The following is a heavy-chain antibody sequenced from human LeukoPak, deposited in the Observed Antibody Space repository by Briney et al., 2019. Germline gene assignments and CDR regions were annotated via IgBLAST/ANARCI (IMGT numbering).Heavy chain of an antibody. CDR2: IYAGGGT. V-gene: IGHV3-66*02. J-gene: IGHJ4*02. CDR1: GFIVSSNY. CDR3: AREATVTGGYFDC. D-gene: IGHD4-17*01. Sequence: GGSLRLSCAASGFIVSSNYMSWVRQAPGKGLEWVSVIYAGGGTYYADSVKGRFTISRDNSKNTLYLQMNSLRTEDTAVYYCAREATVTGGYFDCWGQGTLVTVSS.